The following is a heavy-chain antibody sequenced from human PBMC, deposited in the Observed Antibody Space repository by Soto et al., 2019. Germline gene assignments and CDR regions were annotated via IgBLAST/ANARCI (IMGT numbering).Heavy chain of an antibody. CDR2: ISPDNGAT. J-gene: IGHJ6*02. D-gene: IGHD2-21*01. Sequence: ASVKVSCKASGYTFTDYYIQWLQQAPGQGLEWLGWISPDNGATNYAQKFQAWVTMTRDTSINTAYMELSRVRSDDTAVYYCARESIPIPETPPGLLAVWGQGTTVTVSS. CDR3: ARESIPIPETPPGLLAV. V-gene: IGHV1-2*04. CDR1: GYTFTDYY.